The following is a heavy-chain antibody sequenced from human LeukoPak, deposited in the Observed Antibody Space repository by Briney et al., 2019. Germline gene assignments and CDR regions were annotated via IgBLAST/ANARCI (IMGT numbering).Heavy chain of an antibody. J-gene: IGHJ3*02. Sequence: GESLKISCKGSGYIFTSYWIGWVRQMPGKGLEWMGIIYPGDSDTRYSPSFQGQVTISADKSISTAYLQWSSLKASDTAMYYCARRIVGSTGSYLRPDAFDIWGQGTMVTVSS. V-gene: IGHV5-51*01. CDR1: GYIFTSYW. CDR3: ARRIVGSTGSYLRPDAFDI. CDR2: IYPGDSDT. D-gene: IGHD3-10*01.